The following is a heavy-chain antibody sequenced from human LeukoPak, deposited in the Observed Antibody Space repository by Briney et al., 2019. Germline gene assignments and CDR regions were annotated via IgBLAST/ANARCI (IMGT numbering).Heavy chain of an antibody. CDR3: AREVTD. D-gene: IGHD2-21*02. V-gene: IGHV3-33*01. CDR2: IWYDGSHE. J-gene: IGHJ4*02. Sequence: GGSLRLSCAASGLKFWNNGMHWVRQAPGKGLVWVAAIWYDGSHEFYADSVKGRFTISRDNSKSTLYLQMNSLRVEDTAVYYCAREVTDWGQGTLVSVSS. CDR1: GLKFWNNG.